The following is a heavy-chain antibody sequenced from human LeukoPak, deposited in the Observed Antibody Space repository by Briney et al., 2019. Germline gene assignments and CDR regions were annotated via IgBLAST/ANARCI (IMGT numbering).Heavy chain of an antibody. J-gene: IGHJ3*02. CDR3: ARFGLGKHIEVAGIPFDI. CDR1: GYTFSSYV. Sequence: GASVKVSCKTSGYTFSSYVINWVRQAPGQGLEWMGWISAYNGNTNYAQKLQGRVTMTTDTSTSTAYMELRSLRSDDTAVYYCARFGLGKHIEVAGIPFDIWGQGTMVTVSS. D-gene: IGHD6-19*01. V-gene: IGHV1-18*01. CDR2: ISAYNGNT.